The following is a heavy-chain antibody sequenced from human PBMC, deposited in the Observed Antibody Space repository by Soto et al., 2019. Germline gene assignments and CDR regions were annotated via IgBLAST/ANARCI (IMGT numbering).Heavy chain of an antibody. J-gene: IGHJ5*02. CDR1: GFTFSTYA. CDR3: AKDLHTTIPVATAS. D-gene: IGHD6-19*01. V-gene: IGHV3-23*01. CDR2: ISDNGGRT. Sequence: EVQLLESGGGLVQPGGSLGLSCAASGFTFSTYAMTWVRQAPGKGLECVSGISDNGGRTYYADSVKGRFTISRDNSKNTLFLDMNSLRAEDTAIYHCAKDLHTTIPVATASWGQGTLVSVSS.